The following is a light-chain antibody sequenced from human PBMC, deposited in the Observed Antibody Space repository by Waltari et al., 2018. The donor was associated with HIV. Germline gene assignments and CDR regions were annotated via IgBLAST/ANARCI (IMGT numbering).Light chain of an antibody. CDR1: SRDIGHYNL. CDR3: SSYGGSSNWL. Sequence: QSALTQPASVSGSPGQSITISCTGTSRDIGHYNLVSWYQQHPGKAPKLIIYEGIKRPSGVSNRISGSKSANTASLTISGLQAEDEADYFCSSYGGSSNWLFGGGTKLTVL. CDR2: EGI. J-gene: IGLJ2*01. V-gene: IGLV2-23*01.